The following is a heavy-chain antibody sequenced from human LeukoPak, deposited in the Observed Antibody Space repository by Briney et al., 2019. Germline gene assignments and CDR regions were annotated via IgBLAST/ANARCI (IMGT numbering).Heavy chain of an antibody. Sequence: GGSLRLSCAASGFTFSSYSMNWVRQAPGKGLEWVSSISSNSSYIYYADSVKGRFTISRDNAKNSLYLQMNSLRAEDTAVYYCARGLATGEVDYWGQGTLVTVSS. CDR2: ISSNSSYI. CDR1: GFTFSSYS. D-gene: IGHD7-27*01. V-gene: IGHV3-21*01. CDR3: ARGLATGEVDY. J-gene: IGHJ4*02.